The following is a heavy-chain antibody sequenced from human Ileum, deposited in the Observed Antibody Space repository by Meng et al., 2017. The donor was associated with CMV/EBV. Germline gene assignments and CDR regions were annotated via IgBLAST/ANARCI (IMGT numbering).Heavy chain of an antibody. V-gene: IGHV3-11*04. J-gene: IGHJ4*02. CDR3: ASREYTSSYYFDS. Sequence: GESLKISCAASGFSVSTKYMSWVRQAPGKGLEWLSYISSSGSTIFYADSVKGRFTISRDNAKNSLYLQMNSLRAEDTAVYYCASREYTSSYYFDSWGQGTLVTVSS. D-gene: IGHD6-6*01. CDR1: GFSVSTKY. CDR2: ISSSGSTI.